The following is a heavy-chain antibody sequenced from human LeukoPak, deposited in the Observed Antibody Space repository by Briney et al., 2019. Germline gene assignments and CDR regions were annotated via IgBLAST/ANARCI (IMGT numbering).Heavy chain of an antibody. D-gene: IGHD6-19*01. Sequence: SETLSLTCTVSGGSISSYYWSWIRQPPGKGLEWIGYIYYGGSTNYNPSLKSRVTISVDTSKNQFSLKLSSVTAADTAMYYCASIAVAGHYYFDYWGQGTLATVSS. CDR1: GGSISSYY. CDR2: IYYGGST. J-gene: IGHJ4*02. CDR3: ASIAVAGHYYFDY. V-gene: IGHV4-59*08.